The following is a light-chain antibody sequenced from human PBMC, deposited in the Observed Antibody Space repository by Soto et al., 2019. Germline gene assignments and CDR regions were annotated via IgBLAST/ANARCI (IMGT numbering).Light chain of an antibody. CDR3: QSYDSILSGVV. CDR2: GNS. CDR1: SSNIGAGYE. Sequence: QSVRTQPPSGSGAPGQRVTSSCTGSSSNIGAGYEVHWYQQLPGIAPKLLIYGNSNRPSGVPDRFSGSKSGTSAALAITGLQAEDEADYYCQSYDSILSGVVFGGATKLTVL. J-gene: IGLJ2*01. V-gene: IGLV1-40*01.